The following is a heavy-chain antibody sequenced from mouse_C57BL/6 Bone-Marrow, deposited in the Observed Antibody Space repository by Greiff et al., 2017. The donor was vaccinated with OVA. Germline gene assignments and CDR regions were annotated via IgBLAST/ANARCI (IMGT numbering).Heavy chain of an antibody. CDR1: GFSFNTYA. J-gene: IGHJ1*03. Sequence: DVMLVESGGGLVQPKGSLKLSCAASGFSFNTYAMNWVRQAPGTGLEWVARIRSKSNNYATYYADSVKDRFTISRDDSESMLYLQMNNLKTEDTAMYYCVRTGYDGYYSWYFDVWGTGTTVTVSS. CDR3: VRTGYDGYYSWYFDV. CDR2: IRSKSNNYAT. D-gene: IGHD2-3*01. V-gene: IGHV10-1*01.